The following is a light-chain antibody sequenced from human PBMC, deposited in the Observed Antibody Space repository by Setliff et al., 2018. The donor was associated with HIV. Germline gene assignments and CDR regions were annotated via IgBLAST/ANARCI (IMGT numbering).Light chain of an antibody. CDR1: SSDIGGYNF. V-gene: IGLV2-14*03. CDR3: SSYTSSSTYV. Sequence: SALTQPASVSGSPGQSITISCTGTSSDIGGYNFVSWYQQYPGEAPKLIISDNTKRPSGVSDRFSASKSGNTASLTISGFRAEDGADYYCSSYTSSSTYVFGLGTKGTVL. J-gene: IGLJ1*01. CDR2: DNT.